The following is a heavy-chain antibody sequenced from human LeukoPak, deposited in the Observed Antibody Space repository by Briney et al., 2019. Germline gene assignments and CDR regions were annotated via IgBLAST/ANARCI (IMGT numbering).Heavy chain of an antibody. CDR3: ARDQSSGYYRDHYYYYYMDV. CDR1: GFTFSSYW. Sequence: ASLRLSCAASGFTFSSYWMSWVRQAPGKGLEWVANIKQDGSEKYYVDSVKGRFTISRDNDKNSLYLQMNSLRAEDTVVYYCARDQSSGYYRDHYYYYYMDVWGKGTTVTISS. D-gene: IGHD3-22*01. CDR2: IKQDGSEK. V-gene: IGHV3-7*01. J-gene: IGHJ6*03.